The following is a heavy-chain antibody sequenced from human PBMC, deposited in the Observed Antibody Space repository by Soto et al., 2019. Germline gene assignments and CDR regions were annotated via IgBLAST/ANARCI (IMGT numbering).Heavy chain of an antibody. CDR3: AIPDILTGYPYYYGVDV. CDR1: GYTFTSYY. V-gene: IGHV1-46*01. D-gene: IGHD3-9*01. J-gene: IGHJ6*02. Sequence: ASVKVSCKASGYTFTSYYMHWVRQAPGQGLEWMGIINPSGGSTSYAQKFQGRVTMTRDTSTSTVYMELSSLRSEDTAVYYCAIPDILTGYPYYYGVDVWGQGTTVTVSS. CDR2: INPSGGST.